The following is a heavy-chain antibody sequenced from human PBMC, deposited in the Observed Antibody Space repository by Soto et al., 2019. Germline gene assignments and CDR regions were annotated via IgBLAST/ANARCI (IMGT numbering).Heavy chain of an antibody. J-gene: IGHJ1*01. D-gene: IGHD2-15*01. V-gene: IGHV3-23*01. CDR3: AKDLLCPYCSGGSCYSAYFQH. CDR1: GFTFSSYA. CDR2: ISGSGGST. Sequence: GSLRLSCAASGFTFSSYAMSWVRQAPGKGLEWVSAISGSGGSTYYADSVKGRFTISRDNSKNTLYLQMNSLRAEDTAVYYCAKDLLCPYCSGGSCYSAYFQHWGQGTLVTVSS.